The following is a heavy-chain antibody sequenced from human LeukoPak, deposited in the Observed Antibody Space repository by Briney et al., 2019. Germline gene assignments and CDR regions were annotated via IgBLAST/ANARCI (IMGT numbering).Heavy chain of an antibody. D-gene: IGHD6-19*01. CDR3: ARVGGYSSGPEPSFDY. V-gene: IGHV4-61*01. Sequence: SETLSLTCAVSGYSISSGYYWGWIRQPPGKGLEWIGYIYYSGSTNYNPSLKSRVTISVDTSKNQFSLKLSSVTAADTAVYYCARVGGYSSGPEPSFDYWGQGTLVTVSS. CDR1: GYSISSGYY. J-gene: IGHJ4*02. CDR2: IYYSGST.